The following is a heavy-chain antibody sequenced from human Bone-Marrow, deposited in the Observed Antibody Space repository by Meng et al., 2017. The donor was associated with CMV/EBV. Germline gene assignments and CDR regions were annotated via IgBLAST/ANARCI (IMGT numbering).Heavy chain of an antibody. V-gene: IGHV1-46*01. CDR1: GYTFTSYY. J-gene: IGHJ6*02. CDR3: ARDPTKYSSSTQYAIYYYYYYGMDV. CDR2: INPSGGST. Sequence: ASVKGSCKASGYTFTSYYMHWVRQAPGQGLEWMGIINPSGGSTSYAQKFQGRVTMTRDTSTSTVYMELSSLRSEDTAVYYCARDPTKYSSSTQYAIYYYYYYGMDVWGQGTTVTVSS. D-gene: IGHD6-6*01.